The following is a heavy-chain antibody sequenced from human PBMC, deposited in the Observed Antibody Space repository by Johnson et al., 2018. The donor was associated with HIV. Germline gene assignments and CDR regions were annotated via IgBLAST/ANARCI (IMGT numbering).Heavy chain of an antibody. D-gene: IGHD2-8*01. Sequence: VQLVESGGGVVQPGRSLRLACAASAFTFSNYAMHWVRQAQGKGLEWVAVVSYDGSSKYYAESLKGRISISRDNSMNTLYLQMNSLRGEDTAVYYCATFGCMCAWIVTGDAFDVWCLGALVTVSS. CDR2: VSYDGSSK. J-gene: IGHJ3*01. CDR3: ATFGCMCAWIVTGDAFDV. CDR1: AFTFSNYA. V-gene: IGHV3-30-3*01.